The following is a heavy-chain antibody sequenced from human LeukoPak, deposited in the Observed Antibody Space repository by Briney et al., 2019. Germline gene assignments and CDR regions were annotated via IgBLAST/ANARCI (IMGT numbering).Heavy chain of an antibody. Sequence: VASVKVSCKASGYTFTSYYMHWVRQAPGQGLEWMGIINPSGGSTSYAQKFQGRVTMTRDMSTSTVYMELSSLRSEDTAVYYCARDQGLVVVPAATQFDYWGQGTLVTVSS. D-gene: IGHD2-2*01. CDR3: ARDQGLVVVPAATQFDY. V-gene: IGHV1-46*01. CDR1: GYTFTSYY. J-gene: IGHJ4*02. CDR2: INPSGGST.